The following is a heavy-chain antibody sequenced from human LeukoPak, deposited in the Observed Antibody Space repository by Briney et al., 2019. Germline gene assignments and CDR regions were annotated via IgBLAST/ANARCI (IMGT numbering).Heavy chain of an antibody. D-gene: IGHD3-16*01. CDR2: INTDGTST. V-gene: IGHV3-74*01. J-gene: IGHJ4*02. CDR3: RTCRWGDSFEY. Sequence: GGSLRLSCAASGFTFSSFWMHWVRLDPGKGLLWVSRINTDGTSTAYADSVRGRFTISRDNAKNTLYLQMNSLRAEDTALYYCRTCRWGDSFEYWGQGILVTVSS. CDR1: GFTFSSFW.